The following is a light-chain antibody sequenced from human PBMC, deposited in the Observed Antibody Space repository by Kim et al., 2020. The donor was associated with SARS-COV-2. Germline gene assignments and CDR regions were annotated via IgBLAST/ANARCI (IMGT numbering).Light chain of an antibody. Sequence: DIQMAQSPSSVSASVGDRVTITCRASQGIINWLGWYQQKPGKAPTLLIYGASSLQSGVPSRFSGSGSGTDFTLTISSLQPEDFATYYCQQSYSTPYTFGQGTKLEI. CDR3: QQSYSTPYT. J-gene: IGKJ2*01. V-gene: IGKV1-12*01. CDR2: GAS. CDR1: QGIINW.